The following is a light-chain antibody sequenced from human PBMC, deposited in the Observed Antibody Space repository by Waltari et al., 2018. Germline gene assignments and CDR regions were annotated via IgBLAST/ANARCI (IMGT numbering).Light chain of an antibody. CDR3: ASWDDGLNGVV. J-gene: IGLJ2*01. V-gene: IGLV1-44*01. CDR1: RSNIGSNS. CDR2: TND. Sequence: QSVLTQPPSASGTPGQRVSISCSGSRSNIGSNSVSCDQQFPGATPTLPIFTNDNRASGVPDRFSASTTGTSASLAISGLQSEDEADYYCASWDDGLNGVVFGGGTKLTVL.